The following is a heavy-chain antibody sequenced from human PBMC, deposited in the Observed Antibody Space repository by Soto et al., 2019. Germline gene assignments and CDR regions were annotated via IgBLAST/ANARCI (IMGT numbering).Heavy chain of an antibody. Sequence: ASVKVSCKASGYTFSNFDINWVRQATGQGLEWMGWMNPDSGNIGYLPKFQDRVTMTRDTSTTTAYMELSNLGSKDTAVYYCARSRGGSSASHAYWGQGTLVTVSS. J-gene: IGHJ4*02. CDR2: MNPDSGNI. D-gene: IGHD6-6*01. CDR1: GYTFSNFD. CDR3: ARSRGGSSASHAY. V-gene: IGHV1-8*01.